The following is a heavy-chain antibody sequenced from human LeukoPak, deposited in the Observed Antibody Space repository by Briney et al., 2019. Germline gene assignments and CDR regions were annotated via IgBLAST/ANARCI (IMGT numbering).Heavy chain of an antibody. CDR2: INHSGST. CDR1: SGSFSGYY. D-gene: IGHD2-2*01. Sequence: PSETLSLTCAVYSGSFSGYYWSWIRQPPGKGLEWIGEINHSGSTNYNPSLKSRVTISVDTSKNQFSLKLSSVTAADTAVYYCARDGCSSTSCYGGSDWFDPWGQGTLVTVSS. J-gene: IGHJ5*02. V-gene: IGHV4-34*01. CDR3: ARDGCSSTSCYGGSDWFDP.